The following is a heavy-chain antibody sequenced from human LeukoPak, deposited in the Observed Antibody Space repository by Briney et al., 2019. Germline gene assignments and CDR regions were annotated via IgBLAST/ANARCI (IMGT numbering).Heavy chain of an antibody. CDR3: ARGHYVWGSYRHNWFDP. J-gene: IGHJ5*02. CDR1: GDSISSSSSY. V-gene: IGHV4-39*07. CDR2: INHSGST. Sequence: SETLSLTCTVSGDSISSSSSYWGWIRQPPGKGLEWIGEINHSGSTNYNPSLKSRVTISVDTSKNQFSLKLSSVTAADTAVYYCARGHYVWGSYRHNWFDPWGQGTLVTVSS. D-gene: IGHD3-16*02.